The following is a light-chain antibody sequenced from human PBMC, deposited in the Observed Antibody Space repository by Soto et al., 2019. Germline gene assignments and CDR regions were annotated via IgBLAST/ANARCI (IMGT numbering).Light chain of an antibody. J-gene: IGKJ4*01. CDR2: AAS. V-gene: IGKV1-12*01. Sequence: IQMTQSPPSVSASVGDRVTISCRASQGISYWLAWYQQKPGKAPKILIYAASSLQSGVPSRFSATASGTEFTLTISSLQPEDFATYYCQQGYNFPRTFGGGTQVEIK. CDR1: QGISYW. CDR3: QQGYNFPRT.